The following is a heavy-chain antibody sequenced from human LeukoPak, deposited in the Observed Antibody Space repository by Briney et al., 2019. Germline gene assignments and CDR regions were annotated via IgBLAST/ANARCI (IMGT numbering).Heavy chain of an antibody. CDR2: IHYSGST. Sequence: PSETLSLTCTVSGGSISSSSYYWAWIRQPPGKGLEWIGSIHYSGSTYYNPSLKSRVTISVDKSKNQFSLKLSSVTAADTAVYYCARFYYDSSGYAYYYYMDVWGKGTTVTVSS. V-gene: IGHV4-39*07. CDR3: ARFYYDSSGYAYYYYMDV. J-gene: IGHJ6*03. CDR1: GGSISSSSYY. D-gene: IGHD3-22*01.